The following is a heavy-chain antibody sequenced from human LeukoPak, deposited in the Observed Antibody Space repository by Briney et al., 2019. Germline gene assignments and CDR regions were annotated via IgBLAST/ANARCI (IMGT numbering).Heavy chain of an antibody. J-gene: IGHJ3*02. CDR1: GYTFTGYY. CDR3: ATVSGSYYGHAFDI. V-gene: IGHV1-2*02. Sequence: ASVKVSCKASGYTFTGYYMHWVGQAPGQGLEWMGWINPNSGGTNYAQKFQGRVTMTRDTSISTAYMELSRLRSDDTAVYYCATVSGSYYGHAFDIWGQGTMVTVSS. D-gene: IGHD1-26*01. CDR2: INPNSGGT.